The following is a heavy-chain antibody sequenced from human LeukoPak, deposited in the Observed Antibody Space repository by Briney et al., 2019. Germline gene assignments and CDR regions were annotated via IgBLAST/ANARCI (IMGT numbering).Heavy chain of an antibody. V-gene: IGHV4-59*12. Sequence: SETLSLTCTVSGGSISSYYWSWIRQPPGKGLEWIGYIYYSGSTNYNPSLKSRVTISVDTSKNQFSLKLSSVTAADTAVYYCARDLKYGTPYWGQGTLVTVSS. CDR2: IYYSGST. D-gene: IGHD1-26*01. CDR1: GGSISSYY. CDR3: ARDLKYGTPY. J-gene: IGHJ4*02.